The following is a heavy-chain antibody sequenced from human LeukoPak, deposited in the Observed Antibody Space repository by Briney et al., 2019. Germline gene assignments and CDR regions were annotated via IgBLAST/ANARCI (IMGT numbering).Heavy chain of an antibody. Sequence: PGGSLRLSCAASGFTFSSYWMSWVRQAPGKGLEWVANIKQDGSEKYYVDSVKGRFTISRDNAKNSLYLQMNSLRAEDTAVYYCARVRLTGTRRGGYYYMDVWGKGTTVTVSS. V-gene: IGHV3-7*01. CDR1: GFTFSSYW. D-gene: IGHD1-7*01. CDR3: ARVRLTGTRRGGYYYMDV. CDR2: IKQDGSEK. J-gene: IGHJ6*03.